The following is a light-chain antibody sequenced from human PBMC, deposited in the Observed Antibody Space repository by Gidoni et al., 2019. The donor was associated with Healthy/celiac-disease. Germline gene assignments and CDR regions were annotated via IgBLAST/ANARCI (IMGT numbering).Light chain of an antibody. CDR2: DAS. Sequence: AIQLTLFPSSLSASAGDRVTITCRACQGISSALAWYQQKPEKAPKLLIYDASSLESGVPSRFSGSGSGTDFTLTISSLRPEDFATYYCQQFNNYPLTFGGGTKVEIK. J-gene: IGKJ4*01. CDR3: QQFNNYPLT. CDR1: QGISSA. V-gene: IGKV1D-13*01.